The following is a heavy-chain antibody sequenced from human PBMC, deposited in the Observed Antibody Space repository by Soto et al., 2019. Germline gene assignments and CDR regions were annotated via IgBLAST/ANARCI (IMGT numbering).Heavy chain of an antibody. J-gene: IGHJ4*02. D-gene: IGHD6-13*01. V-gene: IGHV4-34*01. CDR1: GGSFSGYY. CDR2: INHSGST. Sequence: SETLSLTCAVYGGSFSGYYWTWIRQPPGTGLEWIGEINHSGSTNYNPSLKSRVTISVDTSKNQFSLKLTSVTAADTAVYYCAREIGYSSTWPSYWGQGTLVTV. CDR3: AREIGYSSTWPSY.